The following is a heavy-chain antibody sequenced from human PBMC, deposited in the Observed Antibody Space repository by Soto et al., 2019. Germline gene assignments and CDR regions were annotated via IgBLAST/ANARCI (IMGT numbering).Heavy chain of an antibody. CDR1: GFTFSSYV. D-gene: IGHD6-6*01. J-gene: IGHJ5*02. CDR3: AKDSGSSSRWFDP. CDR2: ISYDGSNK. Sequence: GGSLRLSCAASGFTFSSYVMHWVRQAPGKGLEWVAVISYDGSNKYYADSVKGRFTISRDNSKNTLYLQMNSLRAEDTAVYYCAKDSGSSSRWFDPWGQGTLVTVSS. V-gene: IGHV3-30*18.